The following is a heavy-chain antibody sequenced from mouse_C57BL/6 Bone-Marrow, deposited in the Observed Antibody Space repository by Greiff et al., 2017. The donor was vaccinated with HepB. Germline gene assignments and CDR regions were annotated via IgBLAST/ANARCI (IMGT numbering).Heavy chain of an antibody. CDR3: ARDGYYRGYYAMDY. D-gene: IGHD2-3*01. V-gene: IGHV1-85*01. Sequence: VQLQQSGPELVKPGASVKLSCKASGYTFTSYDINRVKQRPGQGLEWIGWIYPRDGSTKYNEKFKGKATLTVDTSSSTAYMELHSLTSEDSAVYFCARDGYYRGYYAMDYWGQGTSVTVSS. J-gene: IGHJ4*01. CDR1: GYTFTSYD. CDR2: IYPRDGST.